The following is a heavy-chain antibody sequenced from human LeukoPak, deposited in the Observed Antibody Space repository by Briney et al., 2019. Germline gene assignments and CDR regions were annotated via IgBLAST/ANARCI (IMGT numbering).Heavy chain of an antibody. CDR1: GFTVSSNY. CDR3: ARECSSTSCHFLYYYYGMDV. CDR2: IYSGGST. Sequence: GGSLRLSCAASGFTVSSNYMSWVRQAPGKGLEWVSVIYSGGSTYYADSVKGRFTISRDNSKNTLYLQMNSLRAEDTAVYYCARECSSTSCHFLYYYYGMDVWGQGTTVTVSS. D-gene: IGHD2-2*01. V-gene: IGHV3-66*02. J-gene: IGHJ6*02.